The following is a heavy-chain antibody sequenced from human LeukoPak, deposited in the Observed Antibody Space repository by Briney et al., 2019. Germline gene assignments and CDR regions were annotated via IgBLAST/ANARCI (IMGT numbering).Heavy chain of an antibody. CDR2: ISSGSSTT. CDR1: GFTFSRYT. CDR3: ARVAEIQLWLRSAFYY. D-gene: IGHD5-18*01. Sequence: GGSLRLSCAASGFTFSRYTMNWVRQAPGKGLEWVSFISSGSSTTYYADSVKGRFTISRDNAESSLYLQMNSLRDGDTAVYYCARVAEIQLWLRSAFYYWGQRTVVTVSS. J-gene: IGHJ4*02. V-gene: IGHV3-48*02.